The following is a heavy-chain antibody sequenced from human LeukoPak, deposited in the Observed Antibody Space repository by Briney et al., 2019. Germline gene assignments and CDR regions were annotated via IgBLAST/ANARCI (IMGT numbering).Heavy chain of an antibody. D-gene: IGHD6-19*01. V-gene: IGHV4-34*01. CDR1: GGSFSADN. J-gene: IGHJ4*02. CDR2: INHSGYT. Sequence: SETLSLTCSVYGGSFSADNWSWVRQSPEKGLEWIGEINHSGYTNYNPSLKSRVTISIDTSKNQFSLMLTSVTAADSGVYFCTRAVAGHPDWGQGTLVTVSS. CDR3: TRAVAGHPD.